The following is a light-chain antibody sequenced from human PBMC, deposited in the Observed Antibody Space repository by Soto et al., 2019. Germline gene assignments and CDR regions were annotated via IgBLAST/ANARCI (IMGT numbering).Light chain of an antibody. CDR3: SSYTSSSTLV. CDR1: SSDVGGYNY. CDR2: EVS. Sequence: LTQPASVSGSPGQSITISCTGTSSDVGGYNYVSWYQQHPGKAPKLMIYEVSNRPSGVSNRFSGSKSGNTASLTISGLQAEDEVDYYCSSYTSSSTLVFGTGTKVTVL. J-gene: IGLJ1*01. V-gene: IGLV2-14*01.